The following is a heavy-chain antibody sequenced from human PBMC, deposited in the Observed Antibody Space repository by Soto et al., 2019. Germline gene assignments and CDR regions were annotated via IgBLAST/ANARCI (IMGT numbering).Heavy chain of an antibody. V-gene: IGHV3-7*03. CDR3: SRLSRGAPGGSQ. CDR1: GFTFTSYW. CDR2: INQDGSEK. Sequence: EVQLVESGGGLVQPGGSLRLSCVASGFTFTSYWMTWARQAPGKGLEWLAKINQDGSEKNYVASVWGRFTISRDNAKNSLFLQMDSLRTEDTAVYFCSRLSRGAPGGSQWGQGTRVNVSS. D-gene: IGHD2-15*01. J-gene: IGHJ4*02.